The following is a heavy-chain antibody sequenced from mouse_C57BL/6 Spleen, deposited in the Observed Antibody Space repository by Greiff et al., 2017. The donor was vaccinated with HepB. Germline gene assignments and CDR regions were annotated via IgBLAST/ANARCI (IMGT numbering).Heavy chain of an antibody. CDR2: IWSGGST. V-gene: IGHV2-2*01. J-gene: IGHJ1*03. CDR3: ARKGDDDLDWYFDV. D-gene: IGHD2-3*01. Sequence: VKLVESGPGLVQPSQSLSITCTVSGFSLTSYGVHWVRQSPGKGLEWLGVIWSGGSTDYNAAFISRLSISKDNSKSHVFFKMNSLQADDTARYYCARKGDDDLDWYFDVWGTGTTVTVSS. CDR1: GFSLTSYG.